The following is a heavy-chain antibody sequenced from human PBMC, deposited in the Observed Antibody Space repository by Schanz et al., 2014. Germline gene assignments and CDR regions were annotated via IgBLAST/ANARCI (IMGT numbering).Heavy chain of an antibody. Sequence: QVQLVQSGAEVKKPGASVKVSCKASGYTFTSYDINWVRQATGQGLEWMGWMNSKTGNTGYAQRFQGRVIMTRNTSITTAYLELSSLRSGDTAVYYCARDGEAAAGCDYWGQGTLVTVSS. CDR1: GYTFTSYD. CDR3: ARDGEAAAGCDY. V-gene: IGHV1-8*01. D-gene: IGHD6-13*01. J-gene: IGHJ4*02. CDR2: MNSKTGNT.